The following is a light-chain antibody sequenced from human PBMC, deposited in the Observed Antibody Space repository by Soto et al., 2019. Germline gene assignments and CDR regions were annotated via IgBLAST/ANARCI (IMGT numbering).Light chain of an antibody. CDR1: QSVSSSY. Sequence: EIVLTQSPGTLSLSPGERATLSCRASQSVSSSYLGGYQQKPGQAPRLLIYGASSRATGIPDRFSGSGSGTDFTLIISRLEPEDFAVYFCQQYGTSPWTFGQGTKVETK. V-gene: IGKV3-20*01. CDR2: GAS. CDR3: QQYGTSPWT. J-gene: IGKJ1*01.